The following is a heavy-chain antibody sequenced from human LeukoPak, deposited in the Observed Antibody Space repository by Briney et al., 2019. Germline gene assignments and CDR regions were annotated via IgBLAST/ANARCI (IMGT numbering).Heavy chain of an antibody. Sequence: GGSLRLSCAASGFTFSSYGMHWVRQAPGKGLEWVAVIWYDGSNKYYADSVKGRFTISRDNSKNTLYLQMNGLRAEDTAVYYCARDLGEYGDYANDAFDIWGQGTMVTVSS. V-gene: IGHV3-33*01. CDR2: IWYDGSNK. CDR3: ARDLGEYGDYANDAFDI. D-gene: IGHD4-17*01. CDR1: GFTFSSYG. J-gene: IGHJ3*02.